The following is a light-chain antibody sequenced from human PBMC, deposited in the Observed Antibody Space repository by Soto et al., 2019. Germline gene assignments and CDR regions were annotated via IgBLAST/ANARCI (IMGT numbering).Light chain of an antibody. J-gene: IGKJ5*01. V-gene: IGKV3-20*01. Sequence: ETVLTQSPGTLSLSPGERATLSCRASQSSSSYLTWYQQRPGQAPRLLIYAASRTATGIPDRFSGSGSGTDFTLTISRLEPVDFAVYYCQQYSTSPITFVQGTRLEIK. CDR2: AAS. CDR1: QSSSSY. CDR3: QQYSTSPIT.